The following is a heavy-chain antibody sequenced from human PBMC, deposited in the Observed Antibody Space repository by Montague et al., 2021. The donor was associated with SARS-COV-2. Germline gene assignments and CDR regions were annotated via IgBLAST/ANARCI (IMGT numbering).Heavy chain of an antibody. CDR3: TSGREGNYNVMDV. CDR1: GDSVVNLRRR. D-gene: IGHD1-1*01. Sequence: CAISGDSVVNLRRRSDEHTSSLPSRFDLVCSPLLETKWYNDYAVSVRGRVTINPGTSKNQFSLQLNSVTPEDTAIYYCTSGREGNYNVMDVWGQGTTVTVSS. V-gene: IGHV6-1*01. J-gene: IGHJ6*02. CDR2: PLLETKWYN.